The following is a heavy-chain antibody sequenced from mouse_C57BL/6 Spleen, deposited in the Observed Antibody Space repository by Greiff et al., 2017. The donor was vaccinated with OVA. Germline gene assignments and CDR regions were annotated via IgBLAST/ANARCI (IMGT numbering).Heavy chain of an antibody. CDR3: AREDSSGYGAMDY. J-gene: IGHJ4*01. CDR2: INPSTGGT. CDR1: GYSFTGYY. V-gene: IGHV1-42*01. D-gene: IGHD3-2*02. Sequence: VQLQQSGPELVKPGASVKISCKASGYSFTGYYMNWVKQSPEKSLEWIGEINPSTGGTTYNQKFKAKATLTVDKSSSTAYMQLKSLTSEDSAVYYCAREDSSGYGAMDYWGQGTSVTVSS.